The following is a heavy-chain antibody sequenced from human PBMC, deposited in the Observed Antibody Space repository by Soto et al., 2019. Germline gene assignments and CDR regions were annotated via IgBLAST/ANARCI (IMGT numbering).Heavy chain of an antibody. V-gene: IGHV1-3*01. D-gene: IGHD6-13*01. CDR3: ARVSSSWSSDY. Sequence: QVQLVQSGAEVKKPGASVKVSCKASGYIFTNYAFHWVRQAPGHRLEWMGWINAGNGNIKYSQNFPGRVTITRDTSASTAYMELSSLRSEDTAVYYCARVSSSWSSDYWGQGTLVTVSS. CDR1: GYIFTNYA. CDR2: INAGNGNI. J-gene: IGHJ4*02.